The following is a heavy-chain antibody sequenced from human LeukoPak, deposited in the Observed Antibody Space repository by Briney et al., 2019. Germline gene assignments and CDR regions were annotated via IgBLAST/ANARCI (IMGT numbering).Heavy chain of an antibody. Sequence: SETLSLTCTVSGGSINGYFCTWVRQSAGAGLECIGRIHTSGTTYYNPSLKSRVSMSVDTSNNKFSLRLNSVTAADTAVYYCARDPAGHGRYFDYWGQGALVTVSS. D-gene: IGHD1-14*01. J-gene: IGHJ4*02. CDR2: IHTSGTT. V-gene: IGHV4-4*07. CDR3: ARDPAGHGRYFDY. CDR1: GGSINGYF.